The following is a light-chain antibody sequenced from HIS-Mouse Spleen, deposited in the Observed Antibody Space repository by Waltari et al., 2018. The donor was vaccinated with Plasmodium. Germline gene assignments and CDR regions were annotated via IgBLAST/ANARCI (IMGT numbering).Light chain of an antibody. V-gene: IGLV2-23*03. CDR3: CSYAGSSTFV. CDR1: SSDVGSYNL. J-gene: IGLJ3*02. CDR2: EGS. Sequence: QSALTQPASVSGSPGQSITISCTGTSSDVGSYNLVSWYQQHPGKAPKLMIYEGSKRPSGVSNRCSGSKSGNTASLTIAGLQAEDEADYYCCSYAGSSTFVFGGGTKLTFL.